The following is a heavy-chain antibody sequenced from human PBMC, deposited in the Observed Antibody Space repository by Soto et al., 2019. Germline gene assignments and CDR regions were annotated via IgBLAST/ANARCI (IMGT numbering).Heavy chain of an antibody. CDR3: ARVRGSFPDAFDI. Sequence: EVQLVQSGAEVKKPGESLKISCKASGYTFTNYWIGWVRQMPGKGREWMGVIYPADSDARYSPSFQGQVAISADKSSSTAYVQWSSLKASDTATYYCARVRGSFPDAFDIWGQGTMVTVSS. J-gene: IGHJ3*02. V-gene: IGHV5-51*01. CDR2: IYPADSDA. CDR1: GYTFTNYW. D-gene: IGHD1-26*01.